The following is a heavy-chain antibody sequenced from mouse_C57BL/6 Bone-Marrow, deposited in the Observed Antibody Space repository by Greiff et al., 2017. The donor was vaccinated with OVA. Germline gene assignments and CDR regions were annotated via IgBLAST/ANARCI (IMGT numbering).Heavy chain of an antibody. V-gene: IGHV5-6*02. CDR3: ERRGGDMMVTGKFAY. CDR2: ISSGGSYT. CDR1: GFTFSSYG. J-gene: IGHJ3*01. D-gene: IGHD2-3*01. Sequence: EVNVVESGGDLVKPGGSLKLSCAASGFTFSSYGMSWVRQTPDKRLEWVATISSGGSYTYYPDSVKGRFTISRDNAKNTLYLQMSSLKSEDTAMYYCERRGGDMMVTGKFAYWGRGTVVTVSA.